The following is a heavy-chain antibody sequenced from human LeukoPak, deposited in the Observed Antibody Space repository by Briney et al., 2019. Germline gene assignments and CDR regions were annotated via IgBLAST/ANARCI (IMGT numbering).Heavy chain of an antibody. V-gene: IGHV4-39*07. D-gene: IGHD3-10*01. J-gene: IGHJ3*02. CDR1: GCSISSSSYY. CDR2: IYTSGST. CDR3: ARVQPPNYYGSGSYYWGGAFDI. Sequence: SETLSLTCTVSGCSISSSSYYWGWIRQPPGKGLEWIGRIYTSGSTNYNPSLKSRVTISVDTSKNQFSLKLSSVTAADTAVYYCARVQPPNYYGSGSYYWGGAFDIWGQGTMVTVSS.